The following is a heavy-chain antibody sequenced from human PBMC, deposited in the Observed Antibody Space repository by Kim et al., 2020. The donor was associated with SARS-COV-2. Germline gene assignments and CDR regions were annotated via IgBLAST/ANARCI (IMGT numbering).Heavy chain of an antibody. Sequence: SLKSRVTISVDTSKNQFSLKLSSVTAADTAVYYCARVPFITIFGVVDMDVWGKGTTVTVSS. V-gene: IGHV4-34*01. D-gene: IGHD3-3*01. CDR3: ARVPFITIFGVVDMDV. J-gene: IGHJ6*04.